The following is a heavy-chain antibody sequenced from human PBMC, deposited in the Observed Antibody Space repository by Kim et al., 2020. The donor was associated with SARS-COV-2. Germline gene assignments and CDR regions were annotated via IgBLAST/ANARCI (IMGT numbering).Heavy chain of an antibody. CDR1: GGSISSYY. CDR3: ARERGDDFWSSYYYDYYMDV. J-gene: IGHJ6*03. V-gene: IGHV4-59*01. Sequence: SETLSLTCTVSGGSISSYYWSWIRQPPGKGLEWIGYIYYSGSTNYNPSLKSRVTMSVDTSKNQFSLKLSSVTAADTAVYYCARERGDDFWSSYYYDYYMDVWGKGTTVTVSS. D-gene: IGHD3-3*01. CDR2: IYYSGST.